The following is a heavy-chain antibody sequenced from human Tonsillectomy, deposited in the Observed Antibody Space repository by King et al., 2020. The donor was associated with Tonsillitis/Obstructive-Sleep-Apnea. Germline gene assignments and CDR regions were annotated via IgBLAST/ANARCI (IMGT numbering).Heavy chain of an antibody. CDR2: IIPIFGTA. Sequence: QLVQSGAEVKKPGSSVKVSCKASGGTFSSYAISWVRQAPGQGLEWMGGIIPIFGTANYGQKFQGRVTITADESTSTAYRELSSLRSEDTAVYYCARGGTDGYNYHDAFDIWGQGTMVTVSS. V-gene: IGHV1-69*01. D-gene: IGHD5-24*01. CDR3: ARGGTDGYNYHDAFDI. CDR1: GGTFSSYA. J-gene: IGHJ3*02.